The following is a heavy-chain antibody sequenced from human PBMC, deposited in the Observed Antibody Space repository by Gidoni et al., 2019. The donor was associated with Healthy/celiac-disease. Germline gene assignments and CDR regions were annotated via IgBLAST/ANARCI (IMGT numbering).Heavy chain of an antibody. CDR1: GGSISSGGYY. Sequence: QVQLQESGPGLVKPSQTLSLTCTVSGGSISSGGYYWSWIRLHPGKGLEWIGYIYYSGSTYYNPSLKSRVTISVDTSKNQFSLKLSSVTAADTAVYYCARHHYYDSSGYEHWGQGTLVTVSS. V-gene: IGHV4-31*03. CDR2: IYYSGST. J-gene: IGHJ4*02. D-gene: IGHD3-22*01. CDR3: ARHHYYDSSGYEH.